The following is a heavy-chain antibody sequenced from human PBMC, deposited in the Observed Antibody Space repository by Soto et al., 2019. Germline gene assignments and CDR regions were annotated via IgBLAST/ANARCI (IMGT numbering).Heavy chain of an antibody. CDR2: ISSSSSTI. Sequence: PGGSLRLSCAASGFTFSSYSMNWVRQAPGKGLEWVSYISSSSSTIYYADSVKGRFTISRDNAKNSLYLQMNSLRDEDTAVYYCERDLSVRGVPQGYYYYGMDVWGQGTTVTVSS. D-gene: IGHD3-10*01. CDR3: ERDLSVRGVPQGYYYYGMDV. J-gene: IGHJ6*02. V-gene: IGHV3-48*02. CDR1: GFTFSSYS.